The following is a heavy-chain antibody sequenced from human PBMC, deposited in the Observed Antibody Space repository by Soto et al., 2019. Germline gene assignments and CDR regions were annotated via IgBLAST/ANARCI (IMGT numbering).Heavy chain of an antibody. D-gene: IGHD2-2*01. V-gene: IGHV3-53*01. CDR3: VRTSSY. CDR2: IYGGGPT. CDR1: GFAVNSNY. J-gene: IGHJ4*02. Sequence: GGSLRLSCAASGFAVNSNYMSWVRQAPGKGLEWVSVIYGGGPTLYSDSVKGRFTISRDNSKNTVFLQMNSLRDEDTAVYYCVRTSSYWGQGTRVTVSS.